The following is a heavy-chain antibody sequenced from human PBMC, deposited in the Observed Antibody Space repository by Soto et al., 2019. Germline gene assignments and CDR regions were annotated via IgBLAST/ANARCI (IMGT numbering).Heavy chain of an antibody. V-gene: IGHV3-23*01. D-gene: IGHD2-15*01. Sequence: VQLLESGGGLVQPGGSLRLSCAASGFTFSSYAMSWVRQAPGKGLEWVSAISGSGGSTYYADSVKGRFTISRDNSKNTLYLQMNSLRAEDTAVYYCANEDEGYCSGGSCPLFDYWGQGTLVTVSS. CDR1: GFTFSSYA. CDR3: ANEDEGYCSGGSCPLFDY. CDR2: ISGSGGST. J-gene: IGHJ4*02.